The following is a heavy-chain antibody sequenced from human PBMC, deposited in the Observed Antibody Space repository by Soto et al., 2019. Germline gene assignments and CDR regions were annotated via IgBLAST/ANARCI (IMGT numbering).Heavy chain of an antibody. CDR3: ARDNGATYFDY. Sequence: SETLSLTCTVSGGSISSGDYYWSWIRQPPGKGLEWIGYIYHSGSTYYNPSLKSRVTISVDRSKNQFSLKLSSVTAADTAVYYCARDNGATYFDYWGQGTLVTVSS. D-gene: IGHD4-17*01. CDR2: IYHSGST. V-gene: IGHV4-30-2*01. CDR1: GGSISSGDYY. J-gene: IGHJ4*02.